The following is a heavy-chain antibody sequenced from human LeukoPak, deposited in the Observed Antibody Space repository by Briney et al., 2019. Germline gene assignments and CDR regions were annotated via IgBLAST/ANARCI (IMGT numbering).Heavy chain of an antibody. CDR1: GFTFSSYA. CDR3: AKGSYYDSSGSFYFDY. CDR2: ISGSGGST. D-gene: IGHD3-22*01. Sequence: GGSLRLSCAASGFTFSSYAMSWVCQAPGKGLEWVSAISGSGGSTYYADSVKGRFTISRDNSKNTLYVQVNSLGTEDTAAYYCAKGSYYDSSGSFYFDYWGQGTLVTVSS. V-gene: IGHV3-23*01. J-gene: IGHJ4*02.